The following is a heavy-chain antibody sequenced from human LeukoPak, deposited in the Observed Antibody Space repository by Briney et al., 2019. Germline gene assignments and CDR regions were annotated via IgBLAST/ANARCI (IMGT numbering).Heavy chain of an antibody. CDR3: ARDLSTTVTTFSYYYYGMDV. CDR1: GFTFSSYA. CDR2: ISYDGSNK. Sequence: GGSLRLSCAASGFTFSSYAMHWVSQAPGKGLEWVAVISYDGSNKYYADSVKGRFTISRDNSKNTLYLQMNSLRAEDTAVYYCARDLSTTVTTFSYYYYGMDVWGQGTTVTVSS. D-gene: IGHD4-17*01. J-gene: IGHJ6*02. V-gene: IGHV3-30-3*01.